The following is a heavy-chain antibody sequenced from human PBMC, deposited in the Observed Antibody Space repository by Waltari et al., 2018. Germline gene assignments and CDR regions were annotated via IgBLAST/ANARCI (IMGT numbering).Heavy chain of an antibody. J-gene: IGHJ4*02. D-gene: IGHD1-26*01. Sequence: QVHLVQSGAEVKKPGASVKVSCKASGYTFTGYQIHWVRQAPGQGLEWMGWINPNSGCTNYAQNVQGRVTITRDTSIRTAYMELSRLRSDDTAMYYCARDLVVGSGDYRGQGTLVTVSS. CDR2: INPNSGCT. CDR1: GYTFTGYQ. CDR3: ARDLVVGSGDY. V-gene: IGHV1-2*02.